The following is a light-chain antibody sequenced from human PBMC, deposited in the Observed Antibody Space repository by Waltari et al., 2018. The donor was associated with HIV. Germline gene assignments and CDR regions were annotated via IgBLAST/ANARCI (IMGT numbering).Light chain of an antibody. CDR2: EST. Sequence: QPALTQPASVSGSPGQSIILSCSRSTTDLVENYFCWYQQHPGKAPKLLIYESTKRPSGISDRVAGSKADGTASLTIAGLRSEDEAQYFCGSWSSKGTPWVFGGGTKVTVL. J-gene: IGLJ3*02. CDR3: GSWSSKGTPWV. CDR1: TTDLVENY. V-gene: IGLV2-14*01.